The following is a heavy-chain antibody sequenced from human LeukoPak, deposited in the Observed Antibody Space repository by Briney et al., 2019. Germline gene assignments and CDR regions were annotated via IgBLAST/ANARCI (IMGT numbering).Heavy chain of an antibody. Sequence: GGSLRLSCAASGFTFSSYSMNWVRQAPGKGLEWVSYISSSSSTIYYADSVKGRFTISRDNAKNSPYLQMNSLRAEDTAVYYCARDYGDYSSLYFDYWGQGTLVTVSS. CDR2: ISSSSSTI. CDR3: ARDYGDYSSLYFDY. J-gene: IGHJ4*02. D-gene: IGHD4-17*01. V-gene: IGHV3-48*01. CDR1: GFTFSSYS.